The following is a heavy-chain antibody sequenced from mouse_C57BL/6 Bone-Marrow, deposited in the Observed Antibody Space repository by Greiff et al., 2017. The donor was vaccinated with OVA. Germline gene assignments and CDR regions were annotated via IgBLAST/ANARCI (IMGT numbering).Heavy chain of an antibody. CDR3: ARQGLVWAMDY. CDR2: IWSGGST. Sequence: VQLQESGPGLVQPSQSLSITCTVSGFSLTSYGVHWVRQSPGKGLEWLGVIWSGGSTDYNAAFISRLSISKDNSKSQVFFKRNSLQADDAAIYYCARQGLVWAMDYWGQGTSVTVSS. CDR1: GFSLTSYG. V-gene: IGHV2-2*01. D-gene: IGHD3-3*01. J-gene: IGHJ4*01.